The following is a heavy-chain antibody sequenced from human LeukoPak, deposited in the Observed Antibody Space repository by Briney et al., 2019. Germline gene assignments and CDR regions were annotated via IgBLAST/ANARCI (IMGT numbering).Heavy chain of an antibody. CDR1: GFTFSSYW. CDR3: ARDQRYCSSSSCPWEPFDY. CDR2: IKQDGSEK. D-gene: IGHD2-2*01. J-gene: IGHJ4*02. Sequence: GGSLRLSCAASGFTFSSYWMSWVRQAPGKGLEWVANIKQDGSEKYYVDSVKGRFTTSRDNAKNSLYLQMNSLRAEGTAVYYCARDQRYCSSSSCPWEPFDYWGQGTLVTVSS. V-gene: IGHV3-7*05.